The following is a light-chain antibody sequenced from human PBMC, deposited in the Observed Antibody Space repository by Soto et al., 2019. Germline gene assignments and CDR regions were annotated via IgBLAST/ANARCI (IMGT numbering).Light chain of an antibody. Sequence: QMSQSPSSLSASVGDRVTITCRASQGIRNDLGWYQQKPGKAPKLLIYAASTLQSGVPSRFSGSGSGTEFTLTISSLQPDDFATYYCQHYNSYSEAFGQGTKVDI. CDR3: QHYNSYSEA. V-gene: IGKV1-17*01. J-gene: IGKJ1*01. CDR1: QGIRND. CDR2: AAS.